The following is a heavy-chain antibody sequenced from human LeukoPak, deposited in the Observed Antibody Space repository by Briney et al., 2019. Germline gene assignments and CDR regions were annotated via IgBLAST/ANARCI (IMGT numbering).Heavy chain of an antibody. CDR1: GFTFDDYG. V-gene: IGHV3-20*04. D-gene: IGHD3-22*01. J-gene: IGHJ4*02. Sequence: PGGSLRLSCAASGFTFDDYGMSWVRQAPGKGLEWVSGVNWNGGSTGYADSVKGRFTISRDNAKNSLYLQMNSLRAEDTALYYCARGCVGDDSSDYWGQGTLVTVSS. CDR3: ARGCVGDDSSDY. CDR2: VNWNGGST.